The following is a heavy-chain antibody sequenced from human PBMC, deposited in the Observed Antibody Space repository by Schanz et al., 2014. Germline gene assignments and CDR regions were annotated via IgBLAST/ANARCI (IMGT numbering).Heavy chain of an antibody. Sequence: EQLVESGGGLVQPGGSLRLSCAASGFRVITNYMTWVRQAPGKGLEWVANIIHDGSEKFYVDSVKGRFTISRDNAKNSLYLQMDALRAEDTAVYYCARDLRNSRPSYYDHWGQGTLVTVSA. CDR3: ARDLRNSRPSYYDH. CDR1: GFRVITNY. J-gene: IGHJ4*02. D-gene: IGHD6-13*01. V-gene: IGHV3-7*01. CDR2: IIHDGSEK.